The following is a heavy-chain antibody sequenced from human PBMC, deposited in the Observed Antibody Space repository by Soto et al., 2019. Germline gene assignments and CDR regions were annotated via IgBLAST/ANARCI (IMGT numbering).Heavy chain of an antibody. CDR3: ARGYYDILTGPPRWYFDL. J-gene: IGHJ2*01. D-gene: IGHD3-9*01. V-gene: IGHV3-30-3*01. Sequence: QVQLVESGGGVVQPGRSLRLSCAASGFTFSNYAMHWVRQAPGKGLEWVALISYDGSNKYYADSVKGRFTISRDNSKDTXHLQMNNLRAEDTAVYYCARGYYDILTGPPRWYFDLWGRGTLVTVSS. CDR2: ISYDGSNK. CDR1: GFTFSNYA.